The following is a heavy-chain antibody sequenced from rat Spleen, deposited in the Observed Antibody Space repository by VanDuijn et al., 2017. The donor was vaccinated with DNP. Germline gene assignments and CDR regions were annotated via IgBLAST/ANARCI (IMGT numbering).Heavy chain of an antibody. CDR2: ISTSGGST. CDR1: GFTFSDYD. D-gene: IGHD4-1*01. Sequence: EVKLVESGGGLVQPGRSMKLSCAASGFTFSDYDMTWIRQVPGKGLEWVASISTSGGSTYYRDSVKGRFTISRDNAKSTLYLQMDSLRSEDTATYYCARRGDGYKYFDKWGQGVMVTVSS. J-gene: IGHJ2*01. V-gene: IGHV5-25*01. CDR3: ARRGDGYKYFDK.